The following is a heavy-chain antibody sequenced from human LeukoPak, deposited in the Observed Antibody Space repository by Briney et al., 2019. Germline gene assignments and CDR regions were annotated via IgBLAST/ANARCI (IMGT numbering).Heavy chain of an antibody. CDR3: ARYYYDSSGYYYPVSYYYYYGMDV. Sequence: ASVKVSCKASGYTFTDYDINWVRQAPGHGLEWMGWMNPNSGDTVYLQKFQGRVTMTRNTSISTAYMELSSLRSEDTAVYYCARYYYDSSGYYYPVSYYYYYGMDVWGQGTTVTVSS. J-gene: IGHJ6*02. D-gene: IGHD3-22*01. V-gene: IGHV1-8*01. CDR2: MNPNSGDT. CDR1: GYTFTDYD.